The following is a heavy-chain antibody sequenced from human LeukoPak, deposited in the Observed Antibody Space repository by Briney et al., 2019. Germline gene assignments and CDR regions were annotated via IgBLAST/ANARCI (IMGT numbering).Heavy chain of an antibody. CDR3: AELGITMIGGV. J-gene: IGHJ6*04. CDR2: ISSSGSTI. Sequence: GGSLTLSCAASGFTFSSYWMSWVRQAPGKGLEWVSYISSSGSTIYYADSVKGRFTISRDNAKNSLYLQMNSLRAEDTAVYYCAELGITMIGGVWGKGTTVTISS. D-gene: IGHD3-10*02. CDR1: GFTFSSYW. V-gene: IGHV3-48*04.